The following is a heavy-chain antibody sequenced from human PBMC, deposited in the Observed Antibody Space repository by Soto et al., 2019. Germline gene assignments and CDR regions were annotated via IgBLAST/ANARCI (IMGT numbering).Heavy chain of an antibody. D-gene: IGHD4-17*01. CDR2: IIPMLGVA. CDR3: ARGAEMGTVTKGYYYYMDV. V-gene: IGHV1-69*04. Sequence: QVQLVQSGAEVKKPGSSVKVSCKASGDTFSNHTISWVRQAPGQGLEWMGRIIPMLGVANYAQKFQGRVTITANKSTSTAYMELSRLRSADTAVYYCARGAEMGTVTKGYYYYMDVWGKGTTVTVSS. CDR1: GDTFSNHT. J-gene: IGHJ6*03.